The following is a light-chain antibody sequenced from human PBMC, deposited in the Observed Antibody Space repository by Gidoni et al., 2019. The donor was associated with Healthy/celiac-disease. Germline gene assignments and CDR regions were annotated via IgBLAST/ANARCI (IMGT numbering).Light chain of an antibody. V-gene: IGLV1-40*01. Sequence: QSVLTPPPSVSGAPGQRVTISCTGGSSNIGAGYVVHWYQQLPGTAPKLLIYGNSNRPSGVPDRFSGSKSGTSASLAITGLHAEDEADYYCQSYDNSLSGFRYVFGTGTKVTVL. CDR2: GNS. CDR3: QSYDNSLSGFRYV. J-gene: IGLJ1*01. CDR1: SSNIGAGYV.